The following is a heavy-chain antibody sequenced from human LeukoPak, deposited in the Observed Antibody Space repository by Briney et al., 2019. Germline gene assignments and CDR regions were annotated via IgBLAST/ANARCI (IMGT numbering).Heavy chain of an antibody. J-gene: IGHJ4*02. D-gene: IGHD5-12*01. Sequence: GGSLRLSCVASGFTFSSYAMHWVRQAPGKGLEWVAVISDDGSNKYYADSVKGRFTISRDNSKNTLYLQMNSLRAEDTAVYYCARGVATGDYWGQGTLVTVSS. CDR2: ISDDGSNK. CDR1: GFTFSSYA. V-gene: IGHV3-30*04. CDR3: ARGVATGDY.